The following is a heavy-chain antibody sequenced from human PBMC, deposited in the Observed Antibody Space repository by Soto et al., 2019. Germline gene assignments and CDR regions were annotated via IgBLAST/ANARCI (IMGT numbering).Heavy chain of an antibody. CDR3: ARQRTSVVTQAYFDS. CDR1: GDSINNRSYY. D-gene: IGHD2-21*02. J-gene: IGHJ4*02. V-gene: IGHV4-39*01. Sequence: SETLSLTCTVPGDSINNRSYYWGWIRQPPGKGLEWIGSIYYSGSTYNNPSLKSRVSMSVDTSKNQFSLKLRSVTAADTALYYCARQRTSVVTQAYFDSWGQGSLVTVSS. CDR2: IYYSGST.